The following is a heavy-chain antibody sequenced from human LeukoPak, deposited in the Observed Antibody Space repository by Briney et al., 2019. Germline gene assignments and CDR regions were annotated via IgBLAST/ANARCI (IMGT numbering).Heavy chain of an antibody. CDR3: ARDSGWYFDL. D-gene: IGHD6-25*01. Sequence: SETLSLTCTVSGGSISSYYWSWIRQPPGKGLEWIGYIYYSGSTNYNPSLKSRVAISVDTSKNQFSLKLSSVTAADTAVYYCARDSGWYFDLWGRGTLVTVSS. V-gene: IGHV4-59*01. CDR1: GGSISSYY. J-gene: IGHJ2*01. CDR2: IYYSGST.